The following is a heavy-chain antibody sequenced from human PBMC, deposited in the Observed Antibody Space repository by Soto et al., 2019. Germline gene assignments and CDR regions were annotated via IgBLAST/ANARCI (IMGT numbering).Heavy chain of an antibody. CDR2: IIPIFGTA. CDR3: ARDVCRSGWSFDY. D-gene: IGHD6-19*01. CDR1: GGTFSSYA. Sequence: QVQLVQSGAEVKKPGSSVKVSCKASGGTFSSYAISWVRQAPGQGLEWMGGIIPIFGTANYAQKSQGRVTITADESTSTASSELSSLRSEDTAVDYCARDVCRSGWSFDYWGQGTLVTVSS. J-gene: IGHJ4*02. V-gene: IGHV1-69*12.